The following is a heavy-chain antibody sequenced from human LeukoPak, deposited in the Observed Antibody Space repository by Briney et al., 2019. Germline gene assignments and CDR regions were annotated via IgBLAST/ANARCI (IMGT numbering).Heavy chain of an antibody. CDR3: ARDGYSYDAFDI. CDR1: GGSISSYY. V-gene: IGHV4-59*01. D-gene: IGHD5-24*01. Sequence: PSETLSLTCTVSGGSISSYYWSWIRQPPGKGLEWIGYIYYSGSTNYNPSLKSRVTISVDTSKNQFSLKLSSVTAADTAVYYCARDGYSYDAFDIWGQGTMVTVSS. J-gene: IGHJ3*02. CDR2: IYYSGST.